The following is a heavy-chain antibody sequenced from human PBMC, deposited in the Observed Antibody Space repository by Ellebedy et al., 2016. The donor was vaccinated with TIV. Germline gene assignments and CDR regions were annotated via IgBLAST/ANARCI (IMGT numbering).Heavy chain of an antibody. CDR2: LWYDGRNK. CDR3: TKDSGWEHEY. Sequence: GESLKISCAASGFTFRSYGMHWVRQAPGKGLEWVAVLWYDGRNKYYADSVKGRFTISRDNSKSTLYLQMNSLRAEDTAVYYCTKDSGWEHEYWGQGTLVTVSS. D-gene: IGHD4-23*01. V-gene: IGHV3-33*06. J-gene: IGHJ4*02. CDR1: GFTFRSYG.